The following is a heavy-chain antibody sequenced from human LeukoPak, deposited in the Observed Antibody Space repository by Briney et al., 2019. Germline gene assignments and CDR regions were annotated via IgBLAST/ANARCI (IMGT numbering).Heavy chain of an antibody. CDR1: GFTISGSD. V-gene: IGHV3-73*01. J-gene: IGHJ4*02. D-gene: IGHD3/OR15-3a*01. Sequence: PGGSLKLSCAVSGFTISGSDMHWVPQASGKGLEWVGRIGIKANNYATAYSAALKGRFSISRDDSKNTAYLHMNSLRTDDTAVYYCPTSSRGHQWGQGILVTVSS. CDR2: IGIKANNYAT. CDR3: PTSSRGHQ.